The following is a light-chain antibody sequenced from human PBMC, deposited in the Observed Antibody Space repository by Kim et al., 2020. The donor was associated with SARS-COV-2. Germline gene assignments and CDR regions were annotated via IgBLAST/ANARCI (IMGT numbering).Light chain of an antibody. CDR1: HIVISS. Sequence: LPPGGRATLSCSTRHIVISSLSWYQQTPDPAPRLIIYDASNEATVPPARCSGSGSATYFTLTISSLEPEVVADYYCHQRNNPLTFGGGTKVDIK. CDR3: HQRNNPLT. V-gene: IGKV3-11*01. J-gene: IGKJ4*02. CDR2: DAS.